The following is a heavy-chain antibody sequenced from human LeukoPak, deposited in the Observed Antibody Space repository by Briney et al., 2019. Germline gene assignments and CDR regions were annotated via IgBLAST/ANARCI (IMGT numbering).Heavy chain of an antibody. Sequence: AGGSLRLSCAASGFTLNSYAMSWVRRSPGKGLEWVSGISDGGGRTNYADSVKGRFTISRDNAKNTLYLQMNSLRAEDTAVYYCAKAAAGLSYYDYGVDVWGQGTTVTVSS. J-gene: IGHJ6*02. V-gene: IGHV3-23*01. CDR1: GFTLNSYA. CDR3: AKAAAGLSYYDYGVDV. D-gene: IGHD2/OR15-2a*01. CDR2: ISDGGGRT.